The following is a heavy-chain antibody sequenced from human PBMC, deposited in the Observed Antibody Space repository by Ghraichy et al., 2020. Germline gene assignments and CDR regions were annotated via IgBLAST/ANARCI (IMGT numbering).Heavy chain of an antibody. CDR1: GFTFSSYS. V-gene: IGHV3-48*01. J-gene: IGHJ4*02. D-gene: IGHD6-6*01. Sequence: GGSLRLSCAASGFTFSSYSMNWVRQAPGKGLEWVSYISSSSSTIYYADSVKGRFTISRDNAKNSLYLQMNSLRAEDTAVYYCAREWGSCSSGGVYYFDYWGQGTLVTVSS. CDR3: AREWGSCSSGGVYYFDY. CDR2: ISSSSSTI.